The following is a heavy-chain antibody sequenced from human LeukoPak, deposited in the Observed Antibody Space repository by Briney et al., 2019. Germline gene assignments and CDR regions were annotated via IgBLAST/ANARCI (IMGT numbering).Heavy chain of an antibody. CDR2: ITGREGNT. CDR1: GFSFRKYS. V-gene: IGHV3-23*01. CDR3: VKERGPFDAFDI. Sequence: PGGSLRLSCVASGFSFRKYSMSWVRQASGQGLEWVSSITGREGNTYAADSVKGRFTFSRDNSRNTLSLQMNSLRAEDTAVYYCVKERGPFDAFDIWGQGTMVTVSS. J-gene: IGHJ3*02.